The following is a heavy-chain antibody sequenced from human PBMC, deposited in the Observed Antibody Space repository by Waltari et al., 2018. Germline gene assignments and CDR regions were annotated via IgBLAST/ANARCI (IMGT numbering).Heavy chain of an antibody. V-gene: IGHV4-39*07. D-gene: IGHD3-3*01. J-gene: IGHJ4*02. CDR1: GGSISSSSYY. Sequence: QLQLQESGPGLVKPSETLSLTCTVSGGSISSSSYYWGWIRQPPGKGLEWIGSIYYSGSTYYNPSLKSRVTISVDTSKNQFSLKLSSVTAADTAVYYCARYNRTIFGAVGGSCYFDYWGQGTLVTVSS. CDR2: IYYSGST. CDR3: ARYNRTIFGAVGGSCYFDY.